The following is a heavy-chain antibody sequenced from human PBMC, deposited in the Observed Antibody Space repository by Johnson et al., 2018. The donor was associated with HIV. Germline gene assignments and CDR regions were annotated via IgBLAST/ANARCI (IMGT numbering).Heavy chain of an antibody. Sequence: QVQLVESGGGLVQPGGSLRLSCAASGFTFSSYWMSWVRQAPGKGLEWVSVISYDGSNKYYADSVKGRFTISRDNSKNTLYLQMNSLRAEDTAVYYCARDQGTPIIGGVAFDIWGQGTMVTVSS. J-gene: IGHJ3*02. D-gene: IGHD4-23*01. CDR1: GFTFSSYW. V-gene: IGHV3-30-3*01. CDR3: ARDQGTPIIGGVAFDI. CDR2: ISYDGSNK.